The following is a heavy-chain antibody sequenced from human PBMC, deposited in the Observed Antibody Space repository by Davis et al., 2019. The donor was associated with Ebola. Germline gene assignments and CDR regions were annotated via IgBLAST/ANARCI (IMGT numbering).Heavy chain of an antibody. CDR3: ARGYCTNGVCPTDFDI. D-gene: IGHD2-8*01. CDR1: GGSISSYY. Sequence: PSETLSLTCTVSGGSISSYYWSWIRQPPGKGLEWIGYIYYSGSTNYNPSLKSRVTISVDTSKNQFSLKLSSVTAADTAVYYCARGYCTNGVCPTDFDIWGQGTMVTVSS. V-gene: IGHV4-59*01. J-gene: IGHJ3*02. CDR2: IYYSGST.